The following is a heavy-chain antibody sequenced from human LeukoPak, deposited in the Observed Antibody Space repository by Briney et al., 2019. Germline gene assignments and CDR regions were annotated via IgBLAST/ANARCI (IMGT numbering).Heavy chain of an antibody. V-gene: IGHV3-48*03. J-gene: IGHJ4*02. CDR1: GFTFSSYE. Sequence: GGSLRLSCAASGFTFSSYEMNWVRQAPGKGLEWVSYISSSGSTIYNADSVKGRFTISTDNAKNSQYLQMNSLRAEDTALYYCAKDRGIISDYWGQGILVTVSS. CDR3: AKDRGIISDY. D-gene: IGHD3-10*01. CDR2: ISSSGSTI.